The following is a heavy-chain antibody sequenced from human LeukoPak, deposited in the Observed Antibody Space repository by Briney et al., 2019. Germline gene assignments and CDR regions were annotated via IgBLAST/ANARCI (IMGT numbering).Heavy chain of an antibody. CDR2: INPNSGGT. Sequence: PVGSVKVSCKASGYTFTGYYMHWVRQAPGQGLEWMGWINPNSGGTNYAQKFQGRVTMTRDTSISTAYMELSSLRSEDTAVYYCARLRHYGDFDYWGQGTLVTVSS. CDR3: ARLRHYGDFDY. V-gene: IGHV1-2*02. CDR1: GYTFTGYY. D-gene: IGHD4-17*01. J-gene: IGHJ4*02.